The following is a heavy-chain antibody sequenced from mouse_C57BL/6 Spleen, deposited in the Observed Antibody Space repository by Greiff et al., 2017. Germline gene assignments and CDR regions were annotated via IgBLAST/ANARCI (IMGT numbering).Heavy chain of an antibody. CDR3: TRGITTVVANDY. J-gene: IGHJ2*01. V-gene: IGHV1-15*01. CDR2: IDPETGGT. CDR1: GYTFTDYE. D-gene: IGHD1-1*01. Sequence: VQLQQSGAELVRPGASVTLSCKASGYTFTDYEMHWVKQTPVHGLEWIGAIDPETGGTAYNQKFKGKAILTADKSSSTAYMELRSLTSEDSAVYYCTRGITTVVANDYWGQGTTLTVSS.